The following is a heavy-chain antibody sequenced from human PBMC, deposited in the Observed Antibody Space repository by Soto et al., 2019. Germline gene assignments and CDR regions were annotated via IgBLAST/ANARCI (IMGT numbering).Heavy chain of an antibody. D-gene: IGHD6-13*01. CDR2: IIPIFGTE. V-gene: IGHV1-69*01. Sequence: QVQLVQSGAEVKKPGSSVRVSCKASGGTFNSYAISWVRQAPGQWLESMGGIIPIFGTENYAQKFQGRVTITADESTSTAYMELSSLRSEDTAVYYCARDRIAGSKYYYGMDVWGQGTTVTVSS. CDR3: ARDRIAGSKYYYGMDV. CDR1: GGTFNSYA. J-gene: IGHJ6*02.